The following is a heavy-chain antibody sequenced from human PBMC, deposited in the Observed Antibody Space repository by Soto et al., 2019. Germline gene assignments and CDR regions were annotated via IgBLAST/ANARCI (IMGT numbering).Heavy chain of an antibody. CDR3: AKDRPPHYYYYYMDV. J-gene: IGHJ6*03. CDR2: ISWNSGSI. CDR1: GFTFDDYA. V-gene: IGHV3-9*01. Sequence: GGSLRLSCAASGFTFDDYAMHWVRQAPGKGLEWVSGISWNSGSIGYADSVKGRFTISRDNAKNSLYLQMNSLRAEDTALYYCAKDRPPHYYYYYMDVWGKGTTVTVSS.